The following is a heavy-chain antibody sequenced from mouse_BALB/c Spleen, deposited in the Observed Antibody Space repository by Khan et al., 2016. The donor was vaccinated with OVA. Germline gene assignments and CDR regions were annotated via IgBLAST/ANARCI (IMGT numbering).Heavy chain of an antibody. J-gene: IGHJ3*01. CDR2: IRRGGNT. D-gene: IGHD3-1*01. Sequence: QVQLKESGPGLVQPSQSLSITCTVSGFSLTTYGVHWVRQSPGKGLEWLGVIRRGGNTDYNTAFISSLSITKDNSKSQVFFKMHSLQTDDPSMYCCARNSWMYSFTYWGQGTLVTGSA. CDR1: GFSLTTYG. CDR3: ARNSWMYSFTY. V-gene: IGHV2-2*01.